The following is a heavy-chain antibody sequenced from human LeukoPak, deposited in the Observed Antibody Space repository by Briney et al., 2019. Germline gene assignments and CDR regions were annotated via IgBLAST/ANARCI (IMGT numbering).Heavy chain of an antibody. D-gene: IGHD4-23*01. V-gene: IGHV3-21*01. CDR1: GFTFSSYS. J-gene: IGHJ3*02. CDR3: ARIPAGVNPSPFDAFDI. CDR2: ISSSSSYI. Sequence: GGSLRLSCAASGFTFSSYSMNWVRQAPGKGLEWVSSISSSSSYIYYADSVKGRFTISRDNAKNSLYLQMNSLRAEDTAVYYCARIPAGVNPSPFDAFDIWGQGTMVTVSS.